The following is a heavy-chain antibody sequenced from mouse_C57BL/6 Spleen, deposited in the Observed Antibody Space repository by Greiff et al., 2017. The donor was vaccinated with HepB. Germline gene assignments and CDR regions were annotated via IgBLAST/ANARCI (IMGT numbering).Heavy chain of an antibody. J-gene: IGHJ3*01. CDR3: ARRAYYSKGGFAY. D-gene: IGHD2-5*01. V-gene: IGHV5-9*01. CDR1: GFTFSSYT. Sequence: EVQLVESGGGLVKPGGSLKLSCAASGFTFSSYTMSWVRQTPEKRLEWVATISGGGGNTYYPDSVKGRFTISRDNAKNTLYLQMSSLRSEDTALYYCARRAYYSKGGFAYWGQGTLVTVSA. CDR2: ISGGGGNT.